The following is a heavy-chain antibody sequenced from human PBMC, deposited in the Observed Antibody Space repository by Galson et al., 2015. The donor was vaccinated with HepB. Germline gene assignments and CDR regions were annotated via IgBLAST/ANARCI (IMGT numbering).Heavy chain of an antibody. J-gene: IGHJ4*02. CDR1: GFTFSSYA. CDR3: ATAYRCSGGRCDSLGDY. CDR2: ISCSGYTT. D-gene: IGHD2-15*01. Sequence: SLRLSCAASGFTFSSYAMSWVRQAPGKGLEWVSAISCSGYTTYYGYYAEGRFTISRDNSKNTLYLQMNSLRAEDTAIYYCATAYRCSGGRCDSLGDYWGQGTLVTVSS. V-gene: IGHV3-23*01.